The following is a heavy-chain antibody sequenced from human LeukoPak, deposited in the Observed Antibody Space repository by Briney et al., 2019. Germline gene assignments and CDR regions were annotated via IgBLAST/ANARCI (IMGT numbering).Heavy chain of an antibody. CDR1: GFTVSSNY. CDR2: IYSGGST. J-gene: IGHJ4*02. CDR3: AKGDSSSWWGGFDY. D-gene: IGHD6-13*01. V-gene: IGHV3-66*01. Sequence: TGGSLRLSCAASGFTVSSNYMNWVRQAPGKGLEWVSVIYSGGSTYYADSVKGRFTISRDNSKNTLYLQMNSLRAEDTAVYYCAKGDSSSWWGGFDYWGQGTLVTVSS.